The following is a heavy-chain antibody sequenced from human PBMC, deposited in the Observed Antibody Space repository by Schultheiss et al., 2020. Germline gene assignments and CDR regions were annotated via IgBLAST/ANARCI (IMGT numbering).Heavy chain of an antibody. D-gene: IGHD6-13*01. J-gene: IGHJ4*02. V-gene: IGHV3-48*01. CDR3: AKDSSSWYN. CDR1: GFTFSSYS. Sequence: GGSLRLSCAASGFTFSSYSMNWVRQAPGKGLEWVSYISSSGSTIYYADSVRGRFTISRDNSKNTLYLQMNSLRAEDTAVYYCAKDSSSWYNWGQGTLVTVSS. CDR2: ISSSGSTI.